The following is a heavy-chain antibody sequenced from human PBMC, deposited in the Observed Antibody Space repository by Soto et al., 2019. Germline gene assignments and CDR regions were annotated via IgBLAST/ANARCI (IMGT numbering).Heavy chain of an antibody. J-gene: IGHJ6*02. V-gene: IGHV1-18*04. D-gene: IGHD3-22*01. CDR3: ARGAYYYDSSGYPKSRYYYGMDV. CDR2: ISAYNGNT. CDR1: GYTFTSYG. Sequence: ASVKVSCKASGYTFTSYGISWVRQAPGQGLEWMGWISAYNGNTNYAQKLQGRVTMTTDTSTSTAYMELRSLRPDDTAVYYCARGAYYYDSSGYPKSRYYYGMDVWGQGTTVTVSS.